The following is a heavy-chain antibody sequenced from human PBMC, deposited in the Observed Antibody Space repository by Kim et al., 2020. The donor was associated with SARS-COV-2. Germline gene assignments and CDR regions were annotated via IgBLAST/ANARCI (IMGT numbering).Heavy chain of an antibody. D-gene: IGHD3-22*01. CDR3: ARTVRDLITLDY. V-gene: IGHV1-18*01. Sequence: NYAQKLQGRVTMTTDTSTSTAYMELRSLRSDDTAVYYCARTVRDLITLDYWGQGTLVTVSS. J-gene: IGHJ4*02.